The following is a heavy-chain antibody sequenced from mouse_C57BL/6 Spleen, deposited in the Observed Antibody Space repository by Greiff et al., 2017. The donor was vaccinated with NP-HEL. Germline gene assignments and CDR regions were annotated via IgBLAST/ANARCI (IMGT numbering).Heavy chain of an antibody. J-gene: IGHJ2*01. Sequence: QVQLQQPGAELVRPGSSVKLSCKASGYTFTSYWMHWVKQRPIQGLEWIGNIDPSDSETHYNQKFKDKATLTVDKSSSTAYMQLSSLTSEDSAVYYCASQSPLGYYFDYWGQGTTLTVSS. CDR2: IDPSDSET. D-gene: IGHD6-1*01. V-gene: IGHV1-52*01. CDR3: ASQSPLGYYFDY. CDR1: GYTFTSYW.